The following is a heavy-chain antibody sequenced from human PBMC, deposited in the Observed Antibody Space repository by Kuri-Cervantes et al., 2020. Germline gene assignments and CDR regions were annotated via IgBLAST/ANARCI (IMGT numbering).Heavy chain of an antibody. D-gene: IGHD1-1*01. CDR3: ASGRGGAFDI. V-gene: IGHV4-61*08. Sequence: SETLSLTCTVSGDSISSGDYYWTWIRQPPGKGLEWIGYIYYSGSTNYNPSLKSRVTISVDTSKNQFSLKLSSVTAADTAVYYCASGRGGAFDIWGQGTMVTVSS. CDR1: GDSISSGDYY. CDR2: IYYSGST. J-gene: IGHJ3*02.